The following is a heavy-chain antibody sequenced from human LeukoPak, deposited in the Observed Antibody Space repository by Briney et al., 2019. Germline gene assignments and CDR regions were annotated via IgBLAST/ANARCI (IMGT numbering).Heavy chain of an antibody. CDR2: INHSGST. Sequence: KPSETLSLTCAVYGGSFSGYYWSWIRQPPGKGLEWIGEINHSGSTNYNPSLKSRVTISVDTSKNQFSLKLSSVTAADTAVYYCAREVRVREAYDFWSGYQYYFDYWGQGTLVTVSS. CDR1: GGSFSGYY. D-gene: IGHD3-3*01. J-gene: IGHJ4*02. V-gene: IGHV4-34*01. CDR3: AREVRVREAYDFWSGYQYYFDY.